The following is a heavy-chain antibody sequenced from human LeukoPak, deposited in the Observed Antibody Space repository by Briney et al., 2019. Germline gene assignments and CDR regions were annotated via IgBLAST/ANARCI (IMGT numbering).Heavy chain of an antibody. J-gene: IGHJ3*02. CDR2: ISGSGGST. Sequence: GSLRLSCAASGFTFSSYAMSWVRQAPGKGLEWVSAISGSGGSTYYADSVKGRFTISRDNSKNTLYLQMNSLRAEDTAVYYCAKDRRITMIVVTDAFDIWGQGTMVTVSS. CDR1: GFTFSSYA. D-gene: IGHD3-22*01. V-gene: IGHV3-23*01. CDR3: AKDRRITMIVVTDAFDI.